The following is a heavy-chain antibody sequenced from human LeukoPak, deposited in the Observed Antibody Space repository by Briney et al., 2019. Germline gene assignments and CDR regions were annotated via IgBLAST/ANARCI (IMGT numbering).Heavy chain of an antibody. Sequence: GGSLRLSCAASGFTFSSYAMHWVRQAPGKGLEWVAVISYDGSNKYYADSVKGRFTISRDNSKNTLYLQMNSLRAEDTAVYYCARDLCSGDCYYYYGMDVWGQGTTVTVSS. V-gene: IGHV3-30-3*01. CDR1: GFTFSSYA. D-gene: IGHD2-21*02. J-gene: IGHJ6*02. CDR2: ISYDGSNK. CDR3: ARDLCSGDCYYYYGMDV.